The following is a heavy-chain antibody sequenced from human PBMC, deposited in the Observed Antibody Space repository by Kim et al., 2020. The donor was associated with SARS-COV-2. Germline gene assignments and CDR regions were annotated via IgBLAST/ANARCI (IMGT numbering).Heavy chain of an antibody. D-gene: IGHD4-17*01. CDR1: GFTFSSYA. V-gene: IGHV3-23*01. J-gene: IGHJ4*02. CDR3: AKDSLSDYVGNSWVGYFVS. CDR2: ISGSGGST. Sequence: GGSLRLSCAASGFTFSSYAMSWVRQAPGKGLEWVSAISGSGGSTYYADSVKGRFTISRDKSKNTLYLQMNSLRAEDTAVYYCAKDSLSDYVGNSWVGYFVSCGEGTLVSVSP.